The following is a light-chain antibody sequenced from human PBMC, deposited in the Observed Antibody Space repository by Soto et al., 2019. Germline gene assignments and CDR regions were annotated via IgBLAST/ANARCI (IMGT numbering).Light chain of an antibody. CDR1: SSDIGAYNY. CDR2: EVT. V-gene: IGLV2-14*01. CDR3: SSFSSAIAFV. J-gene: IGLJ1*01. Sequence: QSALTQPASVSGSPGQSITISCTGTSSDIGAYNYVSWYQQHPGKAPKLMIYEVTNRPSGISNRFSGSRSGNTAYLSISGLQAEDEADYYCSSFSSAIAFVFGTGTKVTVL.